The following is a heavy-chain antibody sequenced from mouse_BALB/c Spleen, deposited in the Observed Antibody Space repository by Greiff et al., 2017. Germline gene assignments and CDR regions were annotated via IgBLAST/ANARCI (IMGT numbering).Heavy chain of an antibody. CDR3: ARDYYGSIYEAMDY. D-gene: IGHD1-1*01. J-gene: IGHJ4*01. CDR1: GFNIKDTY. V-gene: IGHV14-3*02. Sequence: VQLQQSGAELVKPGASVKLSCTASGFNIKDTYMHWVKQRPEQGLEWIGRIDPANGNTKYDPKFQGKATITADTSSNTAYLQLSSLTSEDTAVYYGARDYYGSIYEAMDYWGQGTSVTVSA. CDR2: IDPANGNT.